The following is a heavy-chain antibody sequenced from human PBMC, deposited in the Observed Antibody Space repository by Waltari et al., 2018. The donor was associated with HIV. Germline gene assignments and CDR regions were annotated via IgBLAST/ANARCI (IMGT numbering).Heavy chain of an antibody. CDR3: ARGFTRYSSGWYGY. V-gene: IGHV1-8*01. CDR1: GYTFTSYD. CDR2: MNPNSGNT. Sequence: QVQPVQSGAEVKKPGASEKVSCKASGYTFTSYDVEWVRQATGQGLEWMGLMNPNSGNTGYAQKFQGRVTMTRNTSISTAYMELSSLRSEDTAVYYCARGFTRYSSGWYGYWGQGTLVTVSS. J-gene: IGHJ4*02. D-gene: IGHD6-19*01.